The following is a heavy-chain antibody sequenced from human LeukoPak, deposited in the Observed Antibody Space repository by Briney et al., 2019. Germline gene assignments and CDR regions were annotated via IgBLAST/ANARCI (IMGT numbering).Heavy chain of an antibody. Sequence: GESLKISCKDSGYNFASFWIGWVRQMPGKGLEWMGIIHPTDSETLYSPSFQGQVTISVDRSINTAYLQWNSLKASDTAMYYCVRRAYSGSGSTDYWGQGTLVTVSS. CDR3: VRRAYSGSGSTDY. V-gene: IGHV5-51*01. J-gene: IGHJ4*02. CDR2: IHPTDSET. CDR1: GYNFASFW. D-gene: IGHD3-10*01.